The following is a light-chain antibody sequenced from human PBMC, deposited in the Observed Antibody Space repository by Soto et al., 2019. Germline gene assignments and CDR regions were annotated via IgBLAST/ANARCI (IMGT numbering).Light chain of an antibody. J-gene: IGKJ2*01. CDR2: GAS. V-gene: IGKV3-15*01. CDR3: QQYNYWPPTYT. Sequence: EIVMTQSPATLSVSLGERATLSCRASQNIYTNLAWYQQRPGQAPRLLIYGASTRATGVPARFSGSGSGTDFTLTISSLQSKDFAVYACQQYNYWPPTYTFGQGTKLEIK. CDR1: QNIYTN.